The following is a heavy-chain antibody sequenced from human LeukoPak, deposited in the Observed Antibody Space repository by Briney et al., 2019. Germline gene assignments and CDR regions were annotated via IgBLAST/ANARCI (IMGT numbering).Heavy chain of an antibody. Sequence: GGSLRLSCAASGFTLSNHRMNWVRLAPGKGLEWVAYINNSSSFTNHADSVKGRFTISRDNAKNSLYLQMNNLSVDDTAVYYCARGEVDGYSDHWGQGTLVTVSS. J-gene: IGHJ4*02. CDR1: GFTLSNHR. CDR2: INNSSSFT. CDR3: ARGEVDGYSDH. D-gene: IGHD5-24*01. V-gene: IGHV3-48*01.